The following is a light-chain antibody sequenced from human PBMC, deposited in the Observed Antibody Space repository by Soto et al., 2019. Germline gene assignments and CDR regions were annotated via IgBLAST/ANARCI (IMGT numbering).Light chain of an antibody. CDR3: QQRRYWPVT. CDR2: DAS. CDR1: QSVSSY. V-gene: IGKV3-11*01. J-gene: IGKJ1*01. Sequence: EIVLTQSPAILSMSPGERATLSCRASQSVSSYFAWYQQKPGQAPRLLIYDASNRATGVPARFSGSGSGTDFTLTISCLEPEDFAAYYCQQRRYWPVTFGQGTKVEIK.